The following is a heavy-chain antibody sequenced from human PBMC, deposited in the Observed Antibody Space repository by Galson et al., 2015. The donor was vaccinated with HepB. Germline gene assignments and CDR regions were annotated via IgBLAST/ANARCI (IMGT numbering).Heavy chain of an antibody. CDR2: IKQDGSEK. J-gene: IGHJ4*02. CDR3: EAAAGRGGFDY. V-gene: IGHV3-7*01. CDR1: GFTFSSYW. D-gene: IGHD6-13*01. Sequence: SLRLSCAASGFTFSSYWMSWVRQAPGKGLEWVANIKQDGSEKYYVDSVKGRFTISRDNAKNSLYLQMNSLRAEDTAVYYCEAAAGRGGFDYWGQGTLVTVSS.